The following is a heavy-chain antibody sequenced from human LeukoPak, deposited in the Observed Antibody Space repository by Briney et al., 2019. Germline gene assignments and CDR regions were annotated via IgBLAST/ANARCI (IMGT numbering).Heavy chain of an antibody. CDR1: GFTFSDYS. D-gene: IGHD2-2*01. V-gene: IGHV3-21*06. Sequence: PGGSLRLSCAVSGFTFSDYSMNWVRQAPGKGLEWVSSISSSSSYIYYADSVKGRFTISRDNAKNSLYLQMNSLRAGDTAVYYCARDRESYCTSTRCFIGDWGQGTLVTVSS. J-gene: IGHJ4*02. CDR3: ARDRESYCTSTRCFIGD. CDR2: ISSSSSYI.